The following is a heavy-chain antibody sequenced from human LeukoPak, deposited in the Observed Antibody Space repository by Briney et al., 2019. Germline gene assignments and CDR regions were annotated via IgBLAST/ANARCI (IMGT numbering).Heavy chain of an antibody. V-gene: IGHV3-30*02. CDR1: GFTFSSYG. D-gene: IGHD6-19*01. Sequence: RGSLRLSCAASGFTFSSYGMHWVRQAPGKGLEWVAFIPYDGTNKYYADSVKGRFSISRDNSKNTLYLQMNSLRAEDTAVYYCAKEDGRSGWSLDLWGRGTLVTVSS. CDR2: IPYDGTNK. CDR3: AKEDGRSGWSLDL. J-gene: IGHJ2*01.